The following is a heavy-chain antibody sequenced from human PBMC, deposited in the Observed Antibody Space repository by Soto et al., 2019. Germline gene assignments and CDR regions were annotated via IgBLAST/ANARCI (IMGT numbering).Heavy chain of an antibody. Sequence: QVQLVQSGAEVKKPGSSVKVSCKASGGTFSSYAISWVRQAPGHGLEWMGGIIPIFGTANYAQEFQGRVTITADEPTSTAYMELGSLRSEDTAVYYCARGLGWELSQHYGMDVWGQGTTVTVSS. D-gene: IGHD1-26*01. CDR2: IIPIFGTA. CDR3: ARGLGWELSQHYGMDV. J-gene: IGHJ6*02. CDR1: GGTFSSYA. V-gene: IGHV1-69*12.